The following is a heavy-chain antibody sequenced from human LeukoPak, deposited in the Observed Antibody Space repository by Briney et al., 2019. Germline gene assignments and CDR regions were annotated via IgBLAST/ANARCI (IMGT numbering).Heavy chain of an antibody. CDR3: ARGLWSSRVVPLRCYYMDV. J-gene: IGHJ4*02. CDR1: RYTFTSYD. D-gene: IGHD2-2*01. CDR2: MNPNTGRT. V-gene: IGHV1-8*01. Sequence: ASVTVSCKASRYTFTSYDINWVREAAGQGLEWMGWMNPNTGRTGFAQKFQGRVTMTRNTSISTAYMELSSLRSEDTAVYYCARGLWSSRVVPLRCYYMDVWGQGTLVTVSS.